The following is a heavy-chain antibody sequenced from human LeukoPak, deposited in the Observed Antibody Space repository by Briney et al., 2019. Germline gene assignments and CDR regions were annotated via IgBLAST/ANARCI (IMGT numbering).Heavy chain of an antibody. J-gene: IGHJ4*02. CDR3: ARIGGSHLFDF. Sequence: GGSLRLSCAASGFTFSANWMHWVRQAPGKGLVWVSHIDSDGSSTTYADSVKGRFTISRDNAKNTLYLRMNSLRADDTAVYYCARIGGSHLFDFWGQGTLVTVSS. CDR1: GFTFSANW. CDR2: IDSDGSST. V-gene: IGHV3-74*01. D-gene: IGHD1-26*01.